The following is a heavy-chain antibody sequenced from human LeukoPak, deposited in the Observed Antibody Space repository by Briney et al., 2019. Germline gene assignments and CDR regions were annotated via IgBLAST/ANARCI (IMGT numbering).Heavy chain of an antibody. V-gene: IGHV3-74*01. D-gene: IGHD6-19*01. CDR1: GFTFSSYW. CDR2: INSDGSST. Sequence: GGSLRLSCAASGFTFSSYWMHWVRQAPGKGLVWVSRINSDGSSTSYADSMKGRLTICRDNAKNTLYLQMNSLRAEDTAVYYCARGQWLVSWFDPWGQGTLVTVSS. CDR3: ARGQWLVSWFDP. J-gene: IGHJ5*02.